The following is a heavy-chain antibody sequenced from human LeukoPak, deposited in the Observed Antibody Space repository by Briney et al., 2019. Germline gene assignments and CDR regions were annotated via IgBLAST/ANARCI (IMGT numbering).Heavy chain of an antibody. J-gene: IGHJ4*02. V-gene: IGHV3-23*01. Sequence: GGSLRLSCATSGFIFSSYAMSWVRQAAGKGLEWVSAISGSGGSTYHADSVKGRFIISRDNSKNTLYMQMNSLRAEDTAIYYCAKGPSGIAAAGDYFDYWGRGTLVTVSS. CDR1: GFIFSSYA. CDR3: AKGPSGIAAAGDYFDY. CDR2: ISGSGGST. D-gene: IGHD6-13*01.